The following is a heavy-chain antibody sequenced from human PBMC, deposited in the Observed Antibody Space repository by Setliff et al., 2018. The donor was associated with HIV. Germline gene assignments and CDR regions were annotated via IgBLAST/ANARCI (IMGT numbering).Heavy chain of an antibody. CDR3: ARVRPLNYGSGTYPYYFDY. D-gene: IGHD3-10*01. J-gene: IGHJ4*02. V-gene: IGHV4-34*01. CDR2: INHSGST. CDR1: GGSFSGYY. Sequence: PSETLSLTCAVYGGSFSGYYWSWIHQPPGKGLEWIGEINHSGSTNYNPSLKSRVTISVDTSKNQFSLKVSSVTAADTAVYYCARVRPLNYGSGTYPYYFDYWGQGTLVTVSS.